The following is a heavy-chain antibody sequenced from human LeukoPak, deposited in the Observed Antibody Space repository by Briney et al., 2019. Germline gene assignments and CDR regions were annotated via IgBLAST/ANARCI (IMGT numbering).Heavy chain of an antibody. CDR3: AKAEDQLLWFGELLTPFDY. CDR1: GFTLSSYS. J-gene: IGHJ4*02. D-gene: IGHD3-10*01. V-gene: IGHV3-21*04. Sequence: GGSLRLSCAASGFTLSSYSMNWVRQAPGKGLEWVSSISSSSSYIYYADSVKGRFTISRDNSKNTLYLQMNSLRAEDTAVYYCAKAEDQLLWFGELLTPFDYWGQGTLVTVSS. CDR2: ISSSSSYI.